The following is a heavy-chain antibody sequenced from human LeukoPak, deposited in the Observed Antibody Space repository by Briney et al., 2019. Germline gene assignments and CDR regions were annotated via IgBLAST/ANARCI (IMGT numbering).Heavy chain of an antibody. V-gene: IGHV1-46*01. CDR1: GYTFTSYY. CDR2: INPSGGST. Sequence: ASVKVSCKASGYTFTSYYMHWVRQAPGQGLEWMGIINPSGGSTSYAQKFQGRVTMTRDMSTSTVYMELSSLRSEDTAVYYCAREYSSSSVELGNWFDPWGQGTLVTVSS. D-gene: IGHD6-6*01. J-gene: IGHJ5*02. CDR3: AREYSSSSVELGNWFDP.